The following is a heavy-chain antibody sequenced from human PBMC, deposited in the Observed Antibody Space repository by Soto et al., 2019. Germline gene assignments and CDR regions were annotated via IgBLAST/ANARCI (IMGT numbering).Heavy chain of an antibody. CDR1: GGSISSYTYY. D-gene: IGHD6-13*01. CDR3: ARHLGFSSSSRFDP. V-gene: IGHV4-39*01. Sequence: QVQLQESGPGLVKPSETLSLTCAVSGGSISSYTYYWGWIRQPPGKGLEWIGSIYYSGSSYYNPSLKSRVTISVDTSKNQFSLKVISVTAADTGVYYCARHLGFSSSSRFDPWGQGTLVTVSS. CDR2: IYYSGSS. J-gene: IGHJ5*02.